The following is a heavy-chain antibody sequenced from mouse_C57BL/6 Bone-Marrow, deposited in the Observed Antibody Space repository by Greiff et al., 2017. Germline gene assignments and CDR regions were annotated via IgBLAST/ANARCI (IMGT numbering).Heavy chain of an antibody. CDR3: ARGSYDGDWYFDV. CDR1: GYTFTSYW. V-gene: IGHV1-50*01. CDR2: IDPSDSYT. J-gene: IGHJ1*03. D-gene: IGHD2-12*01. Sequence: QVQLQQSGAELVKPGASVKLSCKASGYTFTSYWMQWVKQRPGQGLEWIGEIDPSDSYTNYNQKFKGKATLTVDTSSSTAYMQLSSLTSADSAVYYCARGSYDGDWYFDVWGTGTTVTVSS.